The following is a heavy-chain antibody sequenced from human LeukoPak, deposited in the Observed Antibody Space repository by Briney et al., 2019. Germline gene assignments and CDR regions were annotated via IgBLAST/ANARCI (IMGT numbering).Heavy chain of an antibody. Sequence: SETLSLTCTVSGGSISGFYWSWIRQPAGEGLEWIGRIYTSGSTDYNPSLKSRVTMSVDKSKNQVSMKVSSVTAADTAGYYCARYFYDSSGYYYPDYWGQGTLVTVSS. CDR3: ARYFYDSSGYYYPDY. D-gene: IGHD3-22*01. J-gene: IGHJ4*02. CDR2: IYTSGST. CDR1: GGSISGFY. V-gene: IGHV4-4*07.